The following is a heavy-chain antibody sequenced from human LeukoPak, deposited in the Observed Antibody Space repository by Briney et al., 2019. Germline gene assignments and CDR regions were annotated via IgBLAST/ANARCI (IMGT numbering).Heavy chain of an antibody. D-gene: IGHD5-18*01. Sequence: SETLSLTCTVSGGPISSYYWSWIRQPPGKGLEWIGYIYYSGSTNYNPSLKSRVTISVDTSKNQFSLKLSSVTAADTAVYYCARVGYSYGSFDYWGQGTLVTVSS. J-gene: IGHJ4*02. CDR2: IYYSGST. CDR3: ARVGYSYGSFDY. CDR1: GGPISSYY. V-gene: IGHV4-59*01.